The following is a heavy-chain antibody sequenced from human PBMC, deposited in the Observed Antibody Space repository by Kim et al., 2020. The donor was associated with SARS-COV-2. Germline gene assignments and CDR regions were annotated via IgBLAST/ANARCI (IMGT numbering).Heavy chain of an antibody. J-gene: IGHJ4*02. CDR3: ARTSSY. V-gene: IGHV3-66*01. Sequence: RGGSTYYADSVKCRFTISRDNSKNTLYLQMNSLRAEDTAVYYCARTSSYWGQGTLVTVSS. D-gene: IGHD3-16*02. CDR2: RGGST.